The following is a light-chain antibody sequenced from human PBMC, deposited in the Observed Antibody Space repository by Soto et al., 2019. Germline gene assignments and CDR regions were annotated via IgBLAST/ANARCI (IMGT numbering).Light chain of an antibody. V-gene: IGKV3-20*01. CDR1: QAVSSS. Sequence: EIVLTQSPGTLSLPPGDEATLSCKASQAVSSSLAWYQQKPGQAPRLLIFGAAARGAGFPDRFSGSGSGTDFTLTISRLDPEDFAVYYCQQYGSSPRTFGQGTKVDIK. CDR2: GAA. J-gene: IGKJ1*01. CDR3: QQYGSSPRT.